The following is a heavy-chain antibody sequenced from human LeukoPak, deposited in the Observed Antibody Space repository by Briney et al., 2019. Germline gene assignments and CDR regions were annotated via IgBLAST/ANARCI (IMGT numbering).Heavy chain of an antibody. J-gene: IGHJ4*02. CDR1: GFTFKNYA. Sequence: GGSLRLSCVASGFTFKNYAMSWVRQAPGKGLEWVASIKEDGSDKYYVDSVKGRFTISRDNAKNSLYLQMNSLRAEDTAVYYCARDRVRYSHGYTCFDYWGQGTLVTVSS. D-gene: IGHD5-18*01. CDR3: ARDRVRYSHGYTCFDY. V-gene: IGHV3-7*01. CDR2: IKEDGSDK.